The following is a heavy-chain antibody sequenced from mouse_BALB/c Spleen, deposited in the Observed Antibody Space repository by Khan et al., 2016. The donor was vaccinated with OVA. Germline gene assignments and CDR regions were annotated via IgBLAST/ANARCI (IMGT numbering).Heavy chain of an antibody. CDR2: IWGDGST. J-gene: IGHJ3*01. Sequence: VQLQESGPGLVAPSQSLSITCTVSGFSLTGYGVNWVRQPPGKGLEWLGMIWGDGSTDYNSALKSRLSISKDNSKSQVFLKMNSLQTDDTAGYYCARELRLGGFAYWGQGTLVTVAA. CDR1: GFSLTGYG. CDR3: ARELRLGGFAY. D-gene: IGHD1-2*01. V-gene: IGHV2-6-7*01.